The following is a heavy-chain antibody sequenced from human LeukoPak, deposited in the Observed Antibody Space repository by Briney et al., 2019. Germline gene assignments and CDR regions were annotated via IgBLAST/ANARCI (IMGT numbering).Heavy chain of an antibody. D-gene: IGHD3-10*01. CDR2: IYPGDSET. CDR1: GYTFTTYW. Sequence: GESLKISCKGSGYTFTTYWIGWVRQMPGKGLEWVGIIYPGDSETRYSPSFQGQVTISADKSISTAYLQWSSLQASDTAMYYCASSPMVRGVMADYWGQGTLVTVSS. J-gene: IGHJ4*02. CDR3: ASSPMVRGVMADY. V-gene: IGHV5-51*01.